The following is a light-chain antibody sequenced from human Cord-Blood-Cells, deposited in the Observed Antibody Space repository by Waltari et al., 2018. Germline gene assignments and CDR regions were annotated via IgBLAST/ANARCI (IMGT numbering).Light chain of an antibody. CDR2: WAS. V-gene: IGKV4-1*01. CDR3: QQYYSTPT. J-gene: IGKJ4*01. Sequence: DIVMTQSPDSLAVSLGARAPIHRKSSQSVLYSSNNKNYLAWYQQKPGQPPKLLIYWASTRESGVPDRFSGSGSGTDFTLTISSLQAEDVAVYYCQQYYSTPTFGGGTKVEIK. CDR1: QSVLYSSNNKNY.